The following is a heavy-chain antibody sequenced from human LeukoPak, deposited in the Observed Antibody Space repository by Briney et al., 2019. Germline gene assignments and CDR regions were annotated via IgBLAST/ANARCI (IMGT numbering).Heavy chain of an antibody. V-gene: IGHV4-61*08. D-gene: IGHD2-8*01. CDR3: ARDRGVYAITSYGMDV. Sequence: SQTLSLTCTVSGGSISSGGYYWSWIRQHPGKGLEWIGYIYYSGSTNYNPSLKSRVTISVDTSKNQFSLKLSSVTAADTAVYYCARDRGVYAITSYGMDVWGQGTTVTVSS. J-gene: IGHJ6*02. CDR1: GGSISSGGYY. CDR2: IYYSGST.